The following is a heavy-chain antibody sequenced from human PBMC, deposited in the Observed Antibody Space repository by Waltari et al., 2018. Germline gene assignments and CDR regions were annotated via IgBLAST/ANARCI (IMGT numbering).Heavy chain of an antibody. V-gene: IGHV4-59*01. CDR3: ARGAYDFWSGNYYYYYMDV. Sequence: QVQLQESGPGLVKPSETLSLTCTVSGGSISSYYWSWIRQPPGKGLEWIGYIYYSGSTNYNPSLESRVTISVDTSKNQFSLKLSSVTAADTAVYYCARGAYDFWSGNYYYYYMDVWGKGTTVTISS. J-gene: IGHJ6*03. CDR2: IYYSGST. CDR1: GGSISSYY. D-gene: IGHD3-3*01.